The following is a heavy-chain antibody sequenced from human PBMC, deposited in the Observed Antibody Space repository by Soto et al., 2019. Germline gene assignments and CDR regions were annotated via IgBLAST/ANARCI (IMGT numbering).Heavy chain of an antibody. Sequence: SVKVSCKVSGGTFSSYAISWVRQAPGQGLEWMGGIIPIFGTANYAQKFQGRVTITADESTSTAYMELSSLRSEDTAVYYCARKGAYNWNYDYYYYGMDVWGQGTTATVSS. CDR2: IIPIFGTA. CDR1: GGTFSSYA. J-gene: IGHJ6*02. CDR3: ARKGAYNWNYDYYYYGMDV. V-gene: IGHV1-69*13. D-gene: IGHD1-7*01.